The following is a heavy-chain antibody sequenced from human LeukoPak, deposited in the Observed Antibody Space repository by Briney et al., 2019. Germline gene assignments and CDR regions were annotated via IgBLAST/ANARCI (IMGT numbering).Heavy chain of an antibody. CDR3: AREDSSGWY. CDR1: GFTFNTYA. Sequence: GGSLRLSCAASGFTFNTYAMNWVRQAPGKGLEWVSHISSSSSTIYYADSVKGRFTISRDNAKNSLYLQMNSLRAEDTAVYYCAREDSSGWYWGQGTLVTVSS. J-gene: IGHJ4*02. CDR2: ISSSSSTI. D-gene: IGHD6-19*01. V-gene: IGHV3-48*01.